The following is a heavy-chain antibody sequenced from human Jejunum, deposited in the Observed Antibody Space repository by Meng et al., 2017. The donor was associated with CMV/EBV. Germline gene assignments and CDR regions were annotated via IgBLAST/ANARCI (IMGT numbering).Heavy chain of an antibody. V-gene: IGHV4-59*01. D-gene: IGHD4-23*01. CDR1: SGSISTYC. CDR3: ARKTVAQRFWYFDL. Sequence: VASGSISTYCWNWLRQRPGKALGWSGWNDYTGNATSVPSLRSRATVSVDTSKYQFSLKLSSVTAADTAVYYCARKTVAQRFWYFDLWGRGTLVTVSS. CDR2: NDYTGNA. J-gene: IGHJ2*01.